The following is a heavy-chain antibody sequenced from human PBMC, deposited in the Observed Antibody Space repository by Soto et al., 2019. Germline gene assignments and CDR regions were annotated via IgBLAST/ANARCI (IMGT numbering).Heavy chain of an antibody. CDR3: ARDLGGVGIDY. D-gene: IGHD3-16*01. Sequence: QVQLVESGGGVVQPGRSVRLSCAASGFTFSSYGMHWVRQAPGKGLEWVAVIWYDGSNKYYADSVKGRFTISRDNSKNTLYLQMNSLRAEDTAVYYCARDLGGVGIDYWGQGTLVTVSS. CDR1: GFTFSSYG. J-gene: IGHJ4*02. CDR2: IWYDGSNK. V-gene: IGHV3-33*01.